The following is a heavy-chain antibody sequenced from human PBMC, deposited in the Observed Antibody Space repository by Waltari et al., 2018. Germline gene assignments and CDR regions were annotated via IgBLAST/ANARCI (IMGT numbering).Heavy chain of an antibody. CDR1: GLPFVTSW. Sequence: EVHLVESGGGLVQPGGSLRLSCAASGLPFVTSWMTWVRQAPGKGLEWLANRKDDGSEKNYVDSVKGRFTISRDNAKNSLYLQMNSLRAEDTAVYYCARDPHYSNFDYWGQGTLVTVSS. CDR2: RKDDGSEK. D-gene: IGHD4-4*01. CDR3: ARDPHYSNFDY. V-gene: IGHV3-7*01. J-gene: IGHJ4*02.